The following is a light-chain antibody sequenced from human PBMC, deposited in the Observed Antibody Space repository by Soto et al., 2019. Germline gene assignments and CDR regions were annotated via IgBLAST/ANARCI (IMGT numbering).Light chain of an antibody. Sequence: DIQLTQSPSSLSASVGDRVTITCQASQDIANSLNWYQHKPGKAPDLLIYDSTNLETGVPSRFTGGGSGTHFTFTVSSLQPEDIATYYCQQYDNLLSFGPGTKVHMK. CDR2: DST. CDR3: QQYDNLLS. V-gene: IGKV1-33*01. J-gene: IGKJ3*01. CDR1: QDIANS.